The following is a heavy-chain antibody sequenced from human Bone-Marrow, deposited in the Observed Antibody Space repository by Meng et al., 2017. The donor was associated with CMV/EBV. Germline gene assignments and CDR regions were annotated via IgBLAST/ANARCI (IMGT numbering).Heavy chain of an antibody. CDR1: GFTFSSYW. CDR2: IKQDGSEK. CDR3: ARGFRYDFWSGYSGGGMDV. J-gene: IGHJ6*02. V-gene: IGHV3-7*01. Sequence: GESLKISCAASGFTFSSYWMSWVRQAPGKGLEWVANIKQDGSEKCYVDSVKGRFTISRDNAKNSLYLQMNSLRAEDTAVYYCARGFRYDFWSGYSGGGMDVWGQGTTVTVSS. D-gene: IGHD3-3*01.